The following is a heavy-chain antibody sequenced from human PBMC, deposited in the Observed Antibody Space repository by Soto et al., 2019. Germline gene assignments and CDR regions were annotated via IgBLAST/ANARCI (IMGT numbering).Heavy chain of an antibody. Sequence: SETLSLTCAVSGASISGYHWSWIRQFPGKGLECLGYISYSGATNYNPSLKSRFTISRDSAKNSMYLQMNSLTVEDTAIYYCASLDTARIQIAGYWGQGIQVTVSS. CDR1: GASISGYH. CDR3: ASLDTARIQIAGY. D-gene: IGHD5-18*01. CDR2: ISYSGAT. J-gene: IGHJ4*02. V-gene: IGHV4-59*12.